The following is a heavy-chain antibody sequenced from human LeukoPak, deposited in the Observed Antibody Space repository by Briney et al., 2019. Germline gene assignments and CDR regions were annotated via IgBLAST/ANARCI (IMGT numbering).Heavy chain of an antibody. D-gene: IGHD2-15*01. CDR1: GGSISSSAYY. J-gene: IGHJ4*02. CDR2: VYYSSAT. CDR3: ARIPVTVVGSYTTYFFDY. V-gene: IGHV4-39*01. Sequence: PSETLSLTCAVSGGSISSSAYYWGWIRQSPGKGLEWIGSVYYSSATYYNPSLKSRVTFSVDTSKNQFSLKLISVTAADTALYYCARIPVTVVGSYTTYFFDYWGQGTLVTVSS.